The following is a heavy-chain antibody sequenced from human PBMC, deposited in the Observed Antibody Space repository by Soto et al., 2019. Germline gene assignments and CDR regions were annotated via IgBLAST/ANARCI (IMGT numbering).Heavy chain of an antibody. CDR2: IYYSGST. CDR3: ARTMVSYYYYYYMDV. CDR1: GGSISSSSYY. Sequence: SETLSLTCTVSGGSISSSSYYWGWIRQPPGKGLEWIGSIYYSGSTYYNPSLKSRVTISVDTSKNQFSLKLSSVTAADTAVYYCARTMVSYYYYYYMDVWGKGTTVTVSS. V-gene: IGHV4-39*01. D-gene: IGHD3-10*01. J-gene: IGHJ6*03.